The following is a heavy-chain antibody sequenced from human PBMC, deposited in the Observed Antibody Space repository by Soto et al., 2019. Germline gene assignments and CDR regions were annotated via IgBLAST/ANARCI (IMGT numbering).Heavy chain of an antibody. J-gene: IGHJ6*03. Sequence: SETLSLTCAVYGGSFSGYYWSWIRQPPGKGLEWIGEINHSGSTNYNPSLKSRVTISVDTSKNQFSLKLSSVTAADTAVYYCARSRITIFGVANYYYYYMDVWGKGTTVTVSS. CDR1: GGSFSGYY. D-gene: IGHD3-3*01. CDR3: ARSRITIFGVANYYYYYMDV. V-gene: IGHV4-34*01. CDR2: INHSGST.